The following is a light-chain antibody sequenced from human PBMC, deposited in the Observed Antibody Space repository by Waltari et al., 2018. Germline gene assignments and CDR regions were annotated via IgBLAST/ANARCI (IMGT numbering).Light chain of an antibody. Sequence: QSALTQPASVSGSPGQSITISCTGTSRDVGGYTYASWYQQHPGKAPKLMIYDVSNRPSGVSNRFSGSKSGNTASLTISGLQAEDEADYYCSSYTSSSTLVVFGGGTKLTVL. V-gene: IGLV2-14*01. CDR3: SSYTSSSTLVV. CDR2: DVS. CDR1: SRDVGGYTY. J-gene: IGLJ2*01.